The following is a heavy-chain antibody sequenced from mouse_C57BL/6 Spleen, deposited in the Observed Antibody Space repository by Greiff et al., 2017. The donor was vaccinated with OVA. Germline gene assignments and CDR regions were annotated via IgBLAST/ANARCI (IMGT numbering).Heavy chain of an antibody. D-gene: IGHD2-5*01. CDR1: GYTFTSYD. CDR2: IYPRDGST. V-gene: IGHV1-85*01. J-gene: IGHJ1*03. Sequence: VQLVESGPELVKPGASVKLSCKACGYTFTSYDINWVKQRPGQGLEWIGWIYPRDGSTKYNEKFKGKATLTVDTSSSTAYMELHSLTSEDSAVYFCARENYSNYWYFDVWGTGTTVTVSS. CDR3: ARENYSNYWYFDV.